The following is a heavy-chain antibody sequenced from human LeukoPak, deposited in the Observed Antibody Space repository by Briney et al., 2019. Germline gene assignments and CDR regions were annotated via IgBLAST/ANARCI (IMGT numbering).Heavy chain of an antibody. D-gene: IGHD4-17*01. CDR2: IYYSGST. V-gene: IGHV4-30-4*01. CDR3: ARGDYGDNFDY. J-gene: IGHJ4*02. Sequence: PSETLSLTCTVSGGSISSYYWSWIRQPPGKGLEWIGYIYYSGSTYYNPSLKSRVTISVDTSKNQFSLKLSSVTAADTAVYYCARGDYGDNFDYWGQGTLVTVSS. CDR1: GGSISSYY.